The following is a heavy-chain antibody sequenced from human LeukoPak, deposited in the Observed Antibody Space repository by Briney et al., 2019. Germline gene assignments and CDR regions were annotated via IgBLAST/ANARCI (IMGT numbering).Heavy chain of an antibody. Sequence: PGGSLRLSCAASGFTFSSYAMSWVRQAPGKGLEWVSAISGSGGSTYYADSVKGRFTISRDNSKNTLYLQMNSLRAEDTAVYYCAKDRMYCSSTSCPEPDAFDIWGQGTMVTVSS. CDR1: GFTFSSYA. D-gene: IGHD2-2*01. V-gene: IGHV3-23*01. J-gene: IGHJ3*02. CDR3: AKDRMYCSSTSCPEPDAFDI. CDR2: ISGSGGST.